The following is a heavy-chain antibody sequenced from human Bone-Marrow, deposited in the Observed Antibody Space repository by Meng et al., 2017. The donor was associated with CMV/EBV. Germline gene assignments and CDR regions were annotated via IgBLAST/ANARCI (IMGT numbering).Heavy chain of an antibody. CDR3: TTDMAETITNVGGVITYFDH. Sequence: GESLKISCAASGFTFSSAWLSWVRQVPGKGLEWVGRIESYNDGGTTEYAAPVKGRFTISRDDSKKRLFLHMNSLKTEDTAVYYCTTDMAETITNVGGVITYFDHWGQGTLVTVSS. CDR2: IESYNDGGTT. D-gene: IGHD3-3*01. CDR1: GFTFSSAW. V-gene: IGHV3-15*04. J-gene: IGHJ4*02.